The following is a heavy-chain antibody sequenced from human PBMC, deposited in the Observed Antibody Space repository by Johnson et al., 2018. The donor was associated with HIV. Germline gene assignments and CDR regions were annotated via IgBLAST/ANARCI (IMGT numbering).Heavy chain of an antibody. CDR1: GFTFDDYA. Sequence: EVLLLESGGGVVQPGRSLRLSCAASGFTFDDYAMSWVRQVSGKGLEWVSGLNWSGGRKYYADSVKGRFTISRDNTKKSLYLQVNSLRGEDTALYYCARDVKYYDSSGYYSDAFDIWGQGTLVTVSS. D-gene: IGHD3-22*01. CDR3: ARDVKYYDSSGYYSDAFDI. CDR2: LNWSGGRK. V-gene: IGHV3-20*04. J-gene: IGHJ3*02.